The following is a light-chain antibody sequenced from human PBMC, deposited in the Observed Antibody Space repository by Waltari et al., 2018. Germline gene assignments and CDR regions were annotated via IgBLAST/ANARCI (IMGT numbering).Light chain of an antibody. J-gene: IGLJ2*01. CDR1: SIDIGTSHY. CDR3: SSHAGSNVV. CDR2: EVS. V-gene: IGLV2-8*01. Sequence: QSALTQPPSASGSPGQSVPISCTGTSIDIGTSHYVSWYQQHPGKAPKLMIYEVSKRPSGVPDRFSGSKSGYTASLTVSGLQAEDEADYYCSSHAGSNVVFGGGTKLTVL.